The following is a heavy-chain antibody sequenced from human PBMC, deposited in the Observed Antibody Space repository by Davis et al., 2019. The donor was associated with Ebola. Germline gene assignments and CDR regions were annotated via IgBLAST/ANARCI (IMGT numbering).Heavy chain of an antibody. J-gene: IGHJ5*02. CDR1: GFSPSTSGVG. Sequence: SGPTLVKPTQTLTLTCTFSGFSPSTSGVGVGWIRQPPGKALEWLALIYWDDDKRYSPSLKSRLTITKDTSKNQVVLTMTNMDPVDTATYYCAHRRTPVLWFGETSISGWFDPWGQGTLVTVSS. D-gene: IGHD3-10*01. CDR2: IYWDDDK. V-gene: IGHV2-5*02. CDR3: AHRRTPVLWFGETSISGWFDP.